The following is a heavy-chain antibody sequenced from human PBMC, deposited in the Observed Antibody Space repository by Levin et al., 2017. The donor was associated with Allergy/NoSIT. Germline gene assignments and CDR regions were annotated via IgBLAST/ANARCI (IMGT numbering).Heavy chain of an antibody. D-gene: IGHD3-3*01. Sequence: SQTLSLPCTVSGGSVISDNSYRGWIRQPPGKGLEWIASFYNSGITYYNPSLRSRVTISVDTSKNQFSLNLNSVTAADTSIYYCVIFAGHWGPGILVTVSS. CDR3: VIFAGH. J-gene: IGHJ4*02. CDR2: FYNSGIT. CDR1: GGSVISDNSY. V-gene: IGHV4-39*01.